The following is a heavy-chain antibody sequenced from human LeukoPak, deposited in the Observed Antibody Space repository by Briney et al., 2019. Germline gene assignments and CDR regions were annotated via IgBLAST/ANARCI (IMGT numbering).Heavy chain of an antibody. D-gene: IGHD6-19*01. CDR2: IIPILGIA. V-gene: IGHV1-69*10. J-gene: IGHJ6*02. CDR3: ARERFRRIAVAAGMDV. Sequence: SVKVSCKASGGTFSSYAISWVRQAPGQGLEWMGGIIPILGIANYAQKFQGRVTITADKSTSTAYMELSSLRSEDTAVYYCARERFRRIAVAAGMDVWGQGTTVTVSS. CDR1: GGTFSSYA.